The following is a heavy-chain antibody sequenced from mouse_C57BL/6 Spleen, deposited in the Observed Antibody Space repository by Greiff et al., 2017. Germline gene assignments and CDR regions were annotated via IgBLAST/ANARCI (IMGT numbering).Heavy chain of an antibody. CDR3: ARWLLPTNYFDY. D-gene: IGHD2-3*01. V-gene: IGHV1-82*01. CDR1: GYAFSSSW. Sequence: QVQLQQSGPELVKPGASVKISCKASGYAFSSSWMNWVKQRPGKGLEWIGRIYPGDGDTNYNGKFKGKATLTADKSSSTAYMQLSSLTSEDSAVYFCARWLLPTNYFDYWGQGTTLTVSS. CDR2: IYPGDGDT. J-gene: IGHJ2*01.